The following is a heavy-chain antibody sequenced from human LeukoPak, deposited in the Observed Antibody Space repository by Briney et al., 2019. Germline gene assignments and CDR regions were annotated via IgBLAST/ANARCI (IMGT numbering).Heavy chain of an antibody. CDR3: VKENTGTYRGNWFDP. CDR1: GFPFSSYA. D-gene: IGHD1-7*01. J-gene: IGHJ5*02. CDR2: ISGSGGTT. V-gene: IGHV3-23*01. Sequence: PGGSLRLSCAASGFPFSSYAMTWVRQAPGKGLEWVSTISGSGGTTYYADSVKGRFTISRDKSKNTVYLQMSSLRAEDTAVYYCVKENTGTYRGNWFDPWGQGTLVTVSS.